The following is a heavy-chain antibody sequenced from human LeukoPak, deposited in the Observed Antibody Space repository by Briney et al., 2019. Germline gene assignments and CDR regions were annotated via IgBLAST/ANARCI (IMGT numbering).Heavy chain of an antibody. Sequence: PGGSLRLSCAASGFSVSSSYMYWVRQAPGKGLEWISYIGSSGSPTHYADSVRGRFTISRDNAKNSLYLQMNSLRDDDTALYYCARRPYSDTSGRLSDVWGQGTTVTVSS. J-gene: IGHJ6*02. D-gene: IGHD3-22*01. V-gene: IGHV3-48*02. CDR3: ARRPYSDTSGRLSDV. CDR1: GFSVSSSY. CDR2: IGSSGSPT.